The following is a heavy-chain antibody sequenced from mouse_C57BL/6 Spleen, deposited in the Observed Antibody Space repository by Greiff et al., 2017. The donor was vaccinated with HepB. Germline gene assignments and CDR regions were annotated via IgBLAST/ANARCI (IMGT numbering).Heavy chain of an antibody. Sequence: QVQLQQSGAELARPGASVKLSCKASGYTFTSYGISWVKQRTGQGLEWIGEIYPRSGNTYYNEKFKGKATLTADKSSSTAYMELRSLTSEDSAVYFCAYDHDGAWFAYWGQGTLVTVSA. CDR2: IYPRSGNT. J-gene: IGHJ3*01. D-gene: IGHD2-4*01. CDR1: GYTFTSYG. V-gene: IGHV1-81*01. CDR3: AYDHDGAWFAY.